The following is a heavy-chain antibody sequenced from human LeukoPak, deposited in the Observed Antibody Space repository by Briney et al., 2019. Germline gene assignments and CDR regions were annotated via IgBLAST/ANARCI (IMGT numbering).Heavy chain of an antibody. CDR1: GFTLSNYA. D-gene: IGHD1-26*01. J-gene: IGHJ3*02. Sequence: GGSLRLSCAASGFTLSNYAISWVRQAPGKGLGLVSAISGSGGSTYYADSVKGRFTISRDNSKNTLYLQIDSLRAEDTALYYCAKDQSGTYGRDAFDIWGQGTMVTVSS. CDR2: ISGSGGST. V-gene: IGHV3-23*01. CDR3: AKDQSGTYGRDAFDI.